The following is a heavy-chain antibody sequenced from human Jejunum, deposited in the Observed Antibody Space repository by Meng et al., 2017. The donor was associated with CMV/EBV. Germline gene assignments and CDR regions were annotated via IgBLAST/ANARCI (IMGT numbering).Heavy chain of an antibody. V-gene: IGHV3-21*01. CDR3: SGNYSSTSCYVYYYNMDV. Sequence: NINWGGRAAGRRRVWVSSISSSSDHIIYAEEVRNRLTISKSDDTKSLYLQINSLRAADTTVYYCSGNYSSTSCYVYYYNMDVWGQGTTVTVSS. CDR2: ISSSSDHI. CDR1: N. J-gene: IGHJ6*03. D-gene: IGHD2-2*01.